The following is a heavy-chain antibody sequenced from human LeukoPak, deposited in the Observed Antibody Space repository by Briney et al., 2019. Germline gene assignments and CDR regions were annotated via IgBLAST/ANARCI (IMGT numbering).Heavy chain of an antibody. V-gene: IGHV1-2*02. CDR2: INPNSGAT. CDR3: ARAQIFVLTGLGGYYFDY. Sequence: GASVKVSCKASGYTFTGYYMHWVRQAPGQGLEWMGWINPNSGATNYAQKFQGRVTVTRDTSISTAYMELSSLRSEDTAVYYCARAQIFVLTGLGGYYFDYWGQGTLVTVSS. D-gene: IGHD3-9*01. J-gene: IGHJ4*02. CDR1: GYTFTGYY.